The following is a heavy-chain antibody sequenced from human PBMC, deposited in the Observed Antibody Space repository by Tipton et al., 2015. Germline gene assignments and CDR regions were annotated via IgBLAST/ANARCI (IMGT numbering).Heavy chain of an antibody. CDR2: IYYAGST. V-gene: IGHV4-59*12. Sequence: TLSLTCTVSGASINSYYWSWIRQPPGKGLEWIGYIYYAGSTYYNPSLKSRVTISIDTSKKHFSLKLSSVTAADTAVYYCARESQAGRESYYYYFGMDVWGQGTTVTVSS. CDR3: ARESQAGRESYYYYFGMDV. CDR1: GASINSYY. D-gene: IGHD6-19*01. J-gene: IGHJ6*02.